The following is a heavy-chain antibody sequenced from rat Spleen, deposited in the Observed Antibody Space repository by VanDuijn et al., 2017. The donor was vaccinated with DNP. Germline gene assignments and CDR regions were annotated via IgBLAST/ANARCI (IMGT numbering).Heavy chain of an antibody. CDR3: ARDNYGTSGAMDA. D-gene: IGHD1-11*01. V-gene: IGHV5-7*01. CDR1: GFTFSDYS. J-gene: IGHJ4*01. Sequence: EVQLVESGGGLVQPGRSLKLSCAASGFTFSDYSMAWVRQAPKKGLEWVATIVYDGTRTYYRDSVKGRFTISRDDAKSTLDLQMDSLRSEDTATYYCARDNYGTSGAMDAWGQGTSVSVSS. CDR2: IVYDGTRT.